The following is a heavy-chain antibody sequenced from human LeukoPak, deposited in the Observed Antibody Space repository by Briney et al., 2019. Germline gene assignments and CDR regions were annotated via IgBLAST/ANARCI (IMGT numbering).Heavy chain of an antibody. V-gene: IGHV4-38-2*02. CDR1: SYSISSGYY. CDR3: ARDSFPKGENNWFDP. D-gene: IGHD1-26*01. Sequence: SETLSLTCTVSSYSISSGYYWGWIRQPPGKGLEWIGEINHSGSTNYNPSLKSRVTMSVDTSKNQFSLKLSSVTAADTAVYYCARDSFPKGENNWFDPWGQGTLVTVSS. CDR2: INHSGST. J-gene: IGHJ5*02.